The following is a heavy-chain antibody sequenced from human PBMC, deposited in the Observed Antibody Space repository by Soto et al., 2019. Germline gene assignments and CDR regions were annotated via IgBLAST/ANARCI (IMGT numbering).Heavy chain of an antibody. CDR1: GGSISSYY. CDR3: AKYYYGSGSYYNRFDP. CDR2: IYYSGST. D-gene: IGHD3-10*01. V-gene: IGHV4-59*01. J-gene: IGHJ5*02. Sequence: PSETLSLTCTVSGGSISSYYWSWIRQSPGKGLEWIGYIYYSGSTNYNPSLKSRVTISVDTSKNQFSLKLSSVTAADTAVYYCAKYYYGSGSYYNRFDPWGQGTLVTVSS.